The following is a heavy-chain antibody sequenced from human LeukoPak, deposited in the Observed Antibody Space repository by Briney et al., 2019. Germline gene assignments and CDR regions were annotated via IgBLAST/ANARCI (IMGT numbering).Heavy chain of an antibody. J-gene: IGHJ4*02. CDR3: ARDAYYYGSGSYPLDY. CDR2: IYTSGST. V-gene: IGHV4-4*07. Sequence: SETLSLTCTVSGGSISGYYWSWIRQPAGKGLEWIGRIYTSGSTNYNPSLKSRVTMSVDTSKNQFSLKLSSVTAADTAVYYCARDAYYYGSGSYPLDYWGQGTLVTVSS. D-gene: IGHD3-10*01. CDR1: GGSISGYY.